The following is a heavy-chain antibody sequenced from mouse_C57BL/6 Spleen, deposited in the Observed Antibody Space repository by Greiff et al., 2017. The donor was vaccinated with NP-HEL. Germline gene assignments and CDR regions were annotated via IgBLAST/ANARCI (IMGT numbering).Heavy chain of an antibody. V-gene: IGHV1-81*01. CDR2: IYPRSGNT. J-gene: IGHJ4*01. Sequence: QVQLQQSGAELARPGASVKLSCKASGYTFTSYGISWVKQRTGQGLEWIGEIYPRSGNTYYNEKFKGKATLTADKSYSTAYMELRSLTSEDSAVYFCARRDDYYYYAMDYWGQGTSVTVSS. D-gene: IGHD2-4*01. CDR1: GYTFTSYG. CDR3: ARRDDYYYYAMDY.